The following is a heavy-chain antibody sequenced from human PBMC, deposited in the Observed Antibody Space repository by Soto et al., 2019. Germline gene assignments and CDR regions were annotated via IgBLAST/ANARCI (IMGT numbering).Heavy chain of an antibody. D-gene: IGHD6-6*01. CDR2: IIPIFGTA. V-gene: IGHV1-69*12. CDR1: GGTFSSYA. Sequence: QVQLVQSGAEVKKPGSSVKVSCKASGGTFSSYAISWVRQAPGQGLEWMGGIIPIFGTANYAQKFQGRVTITAXXSXSXDYMALSSLRSEDTAVYYCARFQEYSSPLGYYGMDVWGQGTTVTVSS. J-gene: IGHJ6*02. CDR3: ARFQEYSSPLGYYGMDV.